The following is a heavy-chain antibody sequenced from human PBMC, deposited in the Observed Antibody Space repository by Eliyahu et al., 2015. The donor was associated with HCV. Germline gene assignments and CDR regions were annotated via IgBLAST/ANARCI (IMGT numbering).Heavy chain of an antibody. Sequence: GKGLEWVSSISSSSSYIYYADSVKGRFTISRDNAKNSLYLQMNSLRAEDTAVYYCAREGYGDYYYGMDVWGQGTTVTVSS. J-gene: IGHJ6*02. V-gene: IGHV3-21*01. D-gene: IGHD4-17*01. CDR2: ISSSSSYI. CDR3: AREGYGDYYYGMDV.